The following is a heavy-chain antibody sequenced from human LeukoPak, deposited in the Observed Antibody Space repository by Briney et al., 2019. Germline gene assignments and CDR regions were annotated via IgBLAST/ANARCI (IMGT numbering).Heavy chain of an antibody. CDR2: IYSSGST. V-gene: IGHV4-59*01. Sequence: SETLSLTCTVSGGSLSSYYWSWIRQPPGKGLEWIGHIYSSGSTNYNPSLTSRVTISVDTSKNQFSLKLSSATAADTAVYYCARNYDSSGYTAFGYWGRGTLLTVSS. D-gene: IGHD3-22*01. CDR3: ARNYDSSGYTAFGY. CDR1: GGSLSSYY. J-gene: IGHJ4*02.